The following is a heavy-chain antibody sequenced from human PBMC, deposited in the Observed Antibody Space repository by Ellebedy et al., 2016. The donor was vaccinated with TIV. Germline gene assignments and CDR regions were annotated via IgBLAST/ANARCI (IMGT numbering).Heavy chain of an antibody. J-gene: IGHJ4*02. Sequence: GESLKISXAASGFTFSNAWMSWVRQAPGKGLEWVGRIKSKTDGGTTDYAAPVKGRFTISRDDSKNTLYLQMNSLKTEDTAVYYCTTDRDGDYWPHFDYWGQGTLVTVSS. V-gene: IGHV3-15*01. CDR3: TTDRDGDYWPHFDY. D-gene: IGHD4-17*01. CDR1: GFTFSNAW. CDR2: IKSKTDGGTT.